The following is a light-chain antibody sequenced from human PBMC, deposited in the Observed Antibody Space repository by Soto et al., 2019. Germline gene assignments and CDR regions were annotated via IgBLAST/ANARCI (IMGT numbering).Light chain of an antibody. CDR1: QAVNSW. CDR2: DVS. Sequence: DVHMTQSPSSISASVGDRFTITCRASQAVNSWLAWFQQKPGMAPKLVIYDVSSLQSGVPSRFRGSGPGTEFTLTISSLQPEDFETYYCQQSNNHPISFGQGTRLEIK. CDR3: QQSNNHPIS. J-gene: IGKJ5*01. V-gene: IGKV1-12*01.